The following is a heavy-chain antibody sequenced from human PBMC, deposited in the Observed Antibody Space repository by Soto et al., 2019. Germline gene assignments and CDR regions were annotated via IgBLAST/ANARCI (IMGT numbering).Heavy chain of an antibody. D-gene: IGHD3-10*01. V-gene: IGHV3-74*01. CDR1: GFTFSSYW. CDR3: TRDIGGKGAY. J-gene: IGHJ4*02. CDR2: IDEYGSTI. Sequence: EVQLVESGGGLVQPGGSLRLSCAASGFTFSSYWTHWVRQVPGKGLLWVSRIDEYGSTINYADSVKGRFTISRDNARNTLYLEMNSLRAEDTALYYCTRDIGGKGAYWGPGTLVTVSS.